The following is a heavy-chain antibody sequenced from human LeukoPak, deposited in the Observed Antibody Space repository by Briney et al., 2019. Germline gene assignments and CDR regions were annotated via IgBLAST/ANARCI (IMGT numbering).Heavy chain of an antibody. CDR1: GFTFSSYW. CDR3: ATPWTAAGSGPG. V-gene: IGHV3-74*01. CDR2: INSDGSST. D-gene: IGHD3-10*01. Sequence: GGSLRLSCAASGFTFSSYWMHWVRQAPGKGLVWVSRINSDGSSTSYADSVKGRFTISRDNAKNTLYLQMNNMRAEDTAVYYCATPWTAAGSGPGWGQGTLVTVSS. J-gene: IGHJ4*02.